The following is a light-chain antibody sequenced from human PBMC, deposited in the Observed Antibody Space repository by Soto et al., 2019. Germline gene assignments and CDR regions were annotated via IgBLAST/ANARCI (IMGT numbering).Light chain of an antibody. V-gene: IGKV3D-20*02. J-gene: IGKJ4*01. CDR1: QIVSSTY. CDR2: GAS. CDR3: QQRSTWLT. Sequence: EIVLTQSPGTLSLSPGERATLSCRASQIVSSTYLAWFQQKPGQAPRLLIYGASTRATGIPDRFSGSGSGADFTLTISGLEPEDFALYYCQQRSTWLTFGGGTKVDIK.